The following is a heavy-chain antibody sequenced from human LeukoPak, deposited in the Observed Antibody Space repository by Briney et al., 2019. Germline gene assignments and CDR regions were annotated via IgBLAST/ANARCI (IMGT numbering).Heavy chain of an antibody. CDR3: ARDFRVRSTSVSFIDY. CDR2: IWYDGSNK. D-gene: IGHD5/OR15-5a*01. V-gene: IGHV3-33*01. J-gene: IGHJ4*02. CDR1: GFTFSSYG. Sequence: GGSLRLSCAASGFTFSSYGMHWVRQAPGKGLEWVAVIWYDGSNKYYADSVKGRFTISRDNSKNTLYLQMNSLGAEDTAVYYCARDFRVRSTSVSFIDYWGQGTLVTVSS.